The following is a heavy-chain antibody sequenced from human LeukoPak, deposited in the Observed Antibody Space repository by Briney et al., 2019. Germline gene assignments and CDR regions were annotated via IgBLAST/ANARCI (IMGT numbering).Heavy chain of an antibody. CDR3: ARGSRFGVVGRDAFDI. CDR2: ISGSGGST. J-gene: IGHJ3*02. D-gene: IGHD3-3*01. V-gene: IGHV3-23*01. Sequence: GGTLRLSCAASGFTFSTYGMSWVRQAPGKGLEWVSAISGSGGSTYYADSVKGRFTISRDNAKNSLYLQVNSLRAEDTAVYYCARGSRFGVVGRDAFDIWGQGTVVTVSS. CDR1: GFTFSTYG.